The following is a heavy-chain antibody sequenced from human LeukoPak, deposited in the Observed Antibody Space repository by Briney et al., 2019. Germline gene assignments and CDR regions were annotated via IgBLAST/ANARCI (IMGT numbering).Heavy chain of an antibody. CDR1: GFTFSSYA. CDR3: ASLVTGIAAAGTPIEY. CDR2: ISSSSSYI. D-gene: IGHD6-13*01. Sequence: GGSLRLSCAASGFTFSSYAMSWVRQAPGKGLEWVSSISSSSSYIYYADSVKGRFTISRDNAKNSLYLQMNSLRAEDTAVYYCASLVTGIAAAGTPIEYWGQGTLVTVSS. J-gene: IGHJ4*02. V-gene: IGHV3-21*01.